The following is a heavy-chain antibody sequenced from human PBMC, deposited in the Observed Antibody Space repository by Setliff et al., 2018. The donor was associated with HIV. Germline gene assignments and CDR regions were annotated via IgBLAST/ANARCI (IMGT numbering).Heavy chain of an antibody. V-gene: IGHV4-39*01. Sequence: SETLSLTCLVSGGSVTSQMHLWGWIRQPPGKGLEWIGSRSHSGSNYYNPSFKSRVTVSVDTSKNQIFLKLISMTAADTAVYYCARRPTGPDAFDIWGQGTKVTVSS. J-gene: IGHJ3*02. D-gene: IGHD3-9*01. CDR3: ARRPTGPDAFDI. CDR1: GGSVTSQMHL. CDR2: RSHSGSN.